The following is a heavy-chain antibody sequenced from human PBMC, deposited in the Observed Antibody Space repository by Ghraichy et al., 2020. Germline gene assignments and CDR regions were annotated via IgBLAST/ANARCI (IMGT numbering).Heavy chain of an antibody. CDR3: AKDSQHYNGVYDPVAI. CDR1: GFRFDQYT. CDR2: ISGGGHDR. D-gene: IGHD3-10*01. Sequence: GGSLRLSCIASGFRFDQYTMNWVRQAPGKGPEWVSAISGGGHDRLYADSVKGRFTISRDDSKNTLYLQMSSLRVEDTAIYYCAKDSQHYNGVYDPVAIWRRGTMVTVSS. V-gene: IGHV3-23*01. J-gene: IGHJ3*02.